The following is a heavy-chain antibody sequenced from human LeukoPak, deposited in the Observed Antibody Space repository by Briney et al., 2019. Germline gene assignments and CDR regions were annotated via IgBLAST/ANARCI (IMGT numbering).Heavy chain of an antibody. CDR2: IYYSGST. V-gene: IGHV4-31*03. Sequence: SQTLSLTCTVSGSSISSGGYYWSWIRQHPGKGLEWIGYIYYSGSTYYNPSLKSRVTISVDTSKNQFSLKLSSVTAADTAVYYCARDGYQIVGASVNWGQGTLVTVSS. J-gene: IGHJ4*02. CDR3: ARDGYQIVGASVN. CDR1: GSSISSGGYY. D-gene: IGHD1-26*01.